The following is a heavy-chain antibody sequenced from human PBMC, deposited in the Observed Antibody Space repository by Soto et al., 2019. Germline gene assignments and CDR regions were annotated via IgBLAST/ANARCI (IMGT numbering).Heavy chain of an antibody. CDR1: GGSIRSGSYY. J-gene: IGHJ4*02. V-gene: IGHV4-39*07. CDR3: ARAPLGGYNNFDY. Sequence: SETLSLTCIVSGGSIRSGSYYWGWIRQPPGKGLEWIGCIYDSGSTNYNVSLKSRVTIEVDTSKGQFSLKLSSVNVADTAVYYCARAPLGGYNNFDYWGQGTLVTVSS. CDR2: IYDSGST. D-gene: IGHD5-12*01.